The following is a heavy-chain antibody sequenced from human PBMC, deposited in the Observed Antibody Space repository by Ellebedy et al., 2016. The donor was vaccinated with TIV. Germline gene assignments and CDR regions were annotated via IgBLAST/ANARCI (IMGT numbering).Heavy chain of an antibody. Sequence: GGSLRLXXAASGFSFSRYSMNWVRRAPGKGLEWVSFITSSSSSTNYADSVKGRFTISRDNAKNSVFLQMNSLRVEDTAVYYCTRGPYYFDTSGTTRLGEAFDLWGQGTMVTVSS. CDR3: TRGPYYFDTSGTTRLGEAFDL. J-gene: IGHJ3*01. D-gene: IGHD3-22*01. CDR2: ITSSSSST. V-gene: IGHV3-48*04. CDR1: GFSFSRYS.